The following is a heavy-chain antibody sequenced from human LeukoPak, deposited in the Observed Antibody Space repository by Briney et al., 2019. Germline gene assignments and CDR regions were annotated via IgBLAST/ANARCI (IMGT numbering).Heavy chain of an antibody. CDR2: IIPIFGTA. D-gene: IGHD4/OR15-4a*01. J-gene: IGHJ4*02. CDR3: ASMVALKTFDY. V-gene: IGHV1-69*13. Sequence: ASVKVSCTASGGTFSSYAISWVRQAPGQGLEWMGGIIPIFGTANYAQKFQGRVTITADESTSTAYMELSSLRSEDTAVYYCASMVALKTFDYWGQGTLITVSS. CDR1: GGTFSSYA.